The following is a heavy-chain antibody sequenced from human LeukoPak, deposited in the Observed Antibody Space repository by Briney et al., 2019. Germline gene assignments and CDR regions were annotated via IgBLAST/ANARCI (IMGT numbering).Heavy chain of an antibody. CDR1: GGSFSGYY. D-gene: IGHD4-17*01. Sequence: SETLSLTCAVYGGSFSGYYWSWIRQPPGKGLEWIGEINHSGSTNYNPSLKSRVTISVDTSKNQFSLKLSSVTAADTAVYFCARLEYGDYVAYWGQGTLVTVSS. J-gene: IGHJ4*02. CDR3: ARLEYGDYVAY. V-gene: IGHV4-34*01. CDR2: INHSGST.